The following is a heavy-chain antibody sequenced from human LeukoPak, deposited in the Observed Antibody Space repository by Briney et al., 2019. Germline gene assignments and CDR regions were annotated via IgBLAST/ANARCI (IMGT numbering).Heavy chain of an antibody. CDR1: GFTFSRDW. V-gene: IGHV3-7*01. CDR2: IKQDGSEK. Sequence: GGSLRLSCAASGFTFSRDWMSWVRQAPGKGLEWVANIKQDGSEKYYVDSVKGRFTISRDNAKNSLYLQMNSLRAEDTAVYYCARGPTYYYCYMDVWGKGTTVTVSS. J-gene: IGHJ6*03. CDR3: ARGPTYYYCYMDV.